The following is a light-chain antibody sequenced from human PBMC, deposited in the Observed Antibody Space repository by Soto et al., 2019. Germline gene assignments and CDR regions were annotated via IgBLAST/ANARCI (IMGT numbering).Light chain of an antibody. CDR3: QQYGRSGT. CDR2: ATS. V-gene: IGKV3-20*01. J-gene: IGKJ1*01. Sequence: ENVLTQSPGTLSLSPGERATLYCRASQSISRTYLAWYQQKPVQAPRLLIYATSSRATGIPDRFSGSGSGTDFTLTISRLEPEDFAVYYCQQYGRSGTFGQGTKVDIK. CDR1: QSISRTY.